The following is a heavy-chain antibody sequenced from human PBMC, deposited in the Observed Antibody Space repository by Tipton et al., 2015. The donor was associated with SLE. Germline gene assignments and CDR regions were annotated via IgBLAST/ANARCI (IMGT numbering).Heavy chain of an antibody. J-gene: IGHJ5*02. D-gene: IGHD6-6*01. Sequence: TLSLTCTVSGGSISSYYWSWIRQPPGKGLEWIGYIYYSGSTNYNPSLKSRVTISVDTSKNQFSLKLSSVTAADTGVYYCAKDFSSSPGWFDPWGPGMLVTVAS. V-gene: IGHV4-59*12. CDR3: AKDFSSSPGWFDP. CDR2: IYYSGST. CDR1: GGSISSYY.